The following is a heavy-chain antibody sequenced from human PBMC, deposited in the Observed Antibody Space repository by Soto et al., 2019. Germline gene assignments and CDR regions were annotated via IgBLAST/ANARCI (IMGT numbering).Heavy chain of an antibody. J-gene: IGHJ6*02. V-gene: IGHV2-5*02. Sequence: QITLKESGPTLVKPTQTLTLTCTFSGFSLSTSGVGVGWIRQPPGKALECLALIYWDDDKRYSPSLTSRLTITKDTSKNQVVLTMTNMDPVDTATYYCAHVLVVVANYGMDVWGQGTTVTVSS. CDR2: IYWDDDK. D-gene: IGHD2-15*01. CDR1: GFSLSTSGVG. CDR3: AHVLVVVANYGMDV.